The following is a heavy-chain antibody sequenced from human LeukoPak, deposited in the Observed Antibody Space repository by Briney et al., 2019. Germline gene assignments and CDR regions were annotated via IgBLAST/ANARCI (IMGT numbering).Heavy chain of an antibody. CDR3: AVGGYDFWSGPTPHQ. CDR1: GFTFSSYW. D-gene: IGHD3-3*01. CDR2: IKQDGSEK. Sequence: PGGSLRLSCAASGFTFSSYWMSWVRQAPGKGLGWVANIKQDGSEKYYVDSVMGRFTISRDNARNSLYLQMNSLRAEDTAVYYCAVGGYDFWSGPTPHQWGQGALVTVSS. V-gene: IGHV3-7*05. J-gene: IGHJ4*02.